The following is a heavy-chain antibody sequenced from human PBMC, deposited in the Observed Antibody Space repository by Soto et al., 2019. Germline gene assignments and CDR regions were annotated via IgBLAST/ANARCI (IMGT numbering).Heavy chain of an antibody. CDR2: INAGNGKT. CDR3: ARDQRSGQWLAYYYYGMDV. D-gene: IGHD6-19*01. J-gene: IGHJ6*02. Sequence: ASVKVSCKASGYTFTSYAMHWGRQAPGQRLEWMGWINAGNGKTKYSQKFQGRVTITRDTSASTAYMELSSLRSEDTAVYYCARDQRSGQWLAYYYYGMDVWGQGTTVTVSS. V-gene: IGHV1-3*01. CDR1: GYTFTSYA.